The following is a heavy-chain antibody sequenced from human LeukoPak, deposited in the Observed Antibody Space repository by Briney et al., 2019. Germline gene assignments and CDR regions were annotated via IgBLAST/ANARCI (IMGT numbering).Heavy chain of an antibody. Sequence: ASVKVSCKASGYTFTSYDINWVRQATGQGLEWMGWMNPNSGNTGYAQKFQGRVTMTRNTSISTAYMELSSLRSEDTAVYYCARGPHDYGDYWAWSIDPRGQGTLVTVSS. D-gene: IGHD4-17*01. V-gene: IGHV1-8*01. CDR1: GYTFTSYD. CDR3: ARGPHDYGDYWAWSIDP. J-gene: IGHJ5*02. CDR2: MNPNSGNT.